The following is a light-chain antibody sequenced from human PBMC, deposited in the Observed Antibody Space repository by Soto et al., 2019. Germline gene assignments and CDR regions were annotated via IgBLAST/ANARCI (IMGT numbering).Light chain of an antibody. CDR2: AAA. CDR3: QQANSFPG. V-gene: IGKV1-12*01. Sequence: DIQMTQSPSSVSASVGDRVTITCRASQGISSWLAWYQQKPWKAPKLLIYAAASLQRGVPSRFRDTGSGTDFSLTISRLQTEDFAPYYCQQANSFPGFGGGTQVEIK. CDR1: QGISSW. J-gene: IGKJ4*01.